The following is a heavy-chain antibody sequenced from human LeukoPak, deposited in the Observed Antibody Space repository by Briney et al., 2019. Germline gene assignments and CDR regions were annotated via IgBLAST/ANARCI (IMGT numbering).Heavy chain of an antibody. Sequence: PSETLSLTCTVSGGSISSSSYYWGWIRQPPGKGLEWIGSIYYSGCTYYNPSLKSRVTISVDTSKNQFSLKLSSVTAADTAVYYCARRGYCSSTSCYANQFWRYNWFDPWGQGTLVTVSS. J-gene: IGHJ5*02. CDR1: GGSISSSSYY. D-gene: IGHD2-2*01. V-gene: IGHV4-39*07. CDR3: ARRGYCSSTSCYANQFWRYNWFDP. CDR2: IYYSGCT.